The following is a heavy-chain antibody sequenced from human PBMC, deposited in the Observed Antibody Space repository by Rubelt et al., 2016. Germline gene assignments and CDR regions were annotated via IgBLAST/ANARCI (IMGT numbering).Heavy chain of an antibody. V-gene: IGHV4-59*05. D-gene: IGHD2-15*01. CDR3: VRQSGEVVGDYYYGMDV. CDR2: VYYSGSA. CDR1: GGSISSHY. J-gene: IGHJ6*02. Sequence: QVQLQESGPGLVKPSETLSLTCTVSGGSISSHYWSWIRQSPGKGLEWIGSVYYSGSAYDSSSLKRRVPISVDTSKNQFSLKLTSVTAADTAVYYCVRQSGEVVGDYYYGMDVWGQGTTVIVSS.